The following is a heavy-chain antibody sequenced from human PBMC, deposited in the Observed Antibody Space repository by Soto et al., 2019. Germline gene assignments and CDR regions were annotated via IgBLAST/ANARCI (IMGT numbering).Heavy chain of an antibody. Sequence: QLQLQESGPGLVKASETLSPTCTVSGGSISSSSYYWGWIRQPPGKGLEWIGSIYYSGSTYYNPSLKSRVTISVDTSKNQCSLGLSSVTAADPAVYYCAGGRGDYYYGMDVWGQGTTVTVSS. D-gene: IGHD3-10*01. CDR3: AGGRGDYYYGMDV. V-gene: IGHV4-39*01. CDR1: GGSISSSSYY. J-gene: IGHJ6*02. CDR2: IYYSGST.